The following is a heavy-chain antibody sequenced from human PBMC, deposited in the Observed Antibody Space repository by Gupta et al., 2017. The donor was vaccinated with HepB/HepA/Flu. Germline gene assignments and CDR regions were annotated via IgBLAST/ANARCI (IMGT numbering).Heavy chain of an antibody. CDR1: GFTFSTYA. CDR2: ISYDGYNE. D-gene: IGHD3-10*01. J-gene: IGHJ3*02. CDR3: ATERWSGSYYTDTFDM. V-gene: IGHV3-30-3*01. Sequence: QVHLVESGGDVVQPGRSLRISCAASGFTFSTYAFHWVRQAPGKGLEWVSSISYDGYNEYYAVSVKDRFTISRDNSKNTVYLQMNSLRPEDTAVYYCATERWSGSYYTDTFDMWGQGTMVTVS.